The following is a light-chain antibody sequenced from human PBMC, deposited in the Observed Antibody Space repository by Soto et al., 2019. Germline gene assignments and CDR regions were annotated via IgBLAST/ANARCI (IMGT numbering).Light chain of an antibody. V-gene: IGLV2-14*01. CDR2: EVT. CDR3: NSYTTLSNRV. J-gene: IGLJ1*01. CDR1: STDIGAYNY. Sequence: QSALTQPRSVSGPPGQSVSISCTGTSTDIGAYNYVSWYQQHPGKAPKLLIYEVTNRPSGVSNRFSGSKSGNTASLTISGLQAEDEANYYCNSYTTLSNRVFGTGTKLTVL.